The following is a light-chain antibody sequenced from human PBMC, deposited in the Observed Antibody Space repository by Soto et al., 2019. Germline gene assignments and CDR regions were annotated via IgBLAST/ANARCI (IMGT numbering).Light chain of an antibody. V-gene: IGLV2-14*01. J-gene: IGLJ2*01. CDR2: DVS. CDR1: SSDVGGYNY. Sequence: QSALTQPASVSGSPGKSITISCTGTSSDVGGYNYVSWYQQHPGEAPKLMIYDVSNRPSGVSNRFSGSKSGNTASLTISGLQAGDEADYYCSSYTSSSTLVVFGGGTQLTVL. CDR3: SSYTSSSTLVV.